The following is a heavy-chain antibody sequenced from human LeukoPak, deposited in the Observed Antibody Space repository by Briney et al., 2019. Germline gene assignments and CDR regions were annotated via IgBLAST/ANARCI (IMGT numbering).Heavy chain of an antibody. CDR2: ISGDGDST. V-gene: IGHV3-43*02. CDR1: GFTFDDYA. J-gene: IGHJ6*01. D-gene: IGHD4/OR15-4a*01. CDR3: AKGGQTIYYYAMDV. Sequence: WGSLTLSCAASGFTFDDYAMHWVCQAPGKGLEWVSLISGDGDSTYYADSVKGRFTISRDNSKNSLYLQMNSLRTEDTALYYCAKGGQTIYYYAMDVWGEGTTVTVSS.